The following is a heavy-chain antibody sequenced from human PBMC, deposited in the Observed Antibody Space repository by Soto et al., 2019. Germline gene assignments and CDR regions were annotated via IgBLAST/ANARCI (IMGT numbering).Heavy chain of an antibody. CDR2: INHSGST. V-gene: IGHV4-34*01. D-gene: IGHD3-10*01. CDR1: GGSFSGFY. Sequence: SETLSLTCSVYGGSFSGFYWSWFRQPPGKGLEWIGEINHSGSTNYTPSLQSRVTISVDTSKNQFFLKLNSVTAADTAVYYCARIRVRRGISYYYYYGMDVWGQGTTVTVSS. CDR3: ARIRVRRGISYYYYYGMDV. J-gene: IGHJ6*02.